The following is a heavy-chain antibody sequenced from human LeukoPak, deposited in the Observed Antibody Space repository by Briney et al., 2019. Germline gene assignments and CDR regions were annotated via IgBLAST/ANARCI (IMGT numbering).Heavy chain of an antibody. CDR3: ARDGYCSSGSCYGSYDY. CDR2: ISSSSDAI. CDR1: GFIFSKYS. J-gene: IGHJ4*02. Sequence: GGSLRLSCAASGFIFSKYSMHWVRQAPGKGLEWVPYISSSSDAIYYADSVKGRFTISRDNAKNSLYLQMNSLRDEDTAVYYCARDGYCSSGSCYGSYDYWGQGTLVTVSS. V-gene: IGHV3-48*02. D-gene: IGHD2-15*01.